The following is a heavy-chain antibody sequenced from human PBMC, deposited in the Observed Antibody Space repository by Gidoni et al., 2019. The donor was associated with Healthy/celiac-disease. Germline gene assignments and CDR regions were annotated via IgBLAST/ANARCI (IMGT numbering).Heavy chain of an antibody. CDR1: GGSFSCYY. CDR3: ARGRWIQLWYDY. Sequence: QVPLQQWGAGLFKPSATLSLTCAVYGGSFSCYYWSWIRQPPGKGLEWIGEINHSGSTNYNPSLKSRVTISVDTSKNQFSLKLSSVTAADTAVYYCARGRWIQLWYDYWGQGTLVTVSS. V-gene: IGHV4-34*01. CDR2: INHSGST. D-gene: IGHD5-18*01. J-gene: IGHJ4*02.